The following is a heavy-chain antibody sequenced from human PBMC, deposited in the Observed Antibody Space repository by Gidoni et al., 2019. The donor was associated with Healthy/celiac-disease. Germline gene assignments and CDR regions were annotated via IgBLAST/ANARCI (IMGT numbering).Heavy chain of an antibody. CDR3: ARLYGSGRSTDY. Sequence: QVQLVQSGAEVKTPGASVKVSCKASGYTFTSYAMHWVRQAPGQRLEWMGWINAGNGNTKYSQKFQGRVTITRDTSASTAYMELSSLRSEDTAVYYCARLYGSGRSTDYWGQGTLVTVSS. J-gene: IGHJ4*02. V-gene: IGHV1-3*01. CDR1: GYTFTSYA. D-gene: IGHD3-10*01. CDR2: INAGNGNT.